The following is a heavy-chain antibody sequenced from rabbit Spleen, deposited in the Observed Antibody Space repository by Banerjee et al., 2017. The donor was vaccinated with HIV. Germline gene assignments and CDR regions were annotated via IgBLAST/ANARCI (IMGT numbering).Heavy chain of an antibody. D-gene: IGHD2-1*01. CDR3: ARDDYDHDYRSYFRL. V-gene: IGHV1S40*01. CDR2: IYAGSTGTT. J-gene: IGHJ6*01. Sequence: QSLEESGGDLVKPGASLTLTCTASGFSFSNGYYMCWVRQAPGKGLEWIGTIYAGSTGTTDYARWAKGRFTISKASSTTVSLQMTSLTAADTATYFCARDDYDHDYRSYFRLWGPGTLVTVS. CDR1: GFSFSNGYY.